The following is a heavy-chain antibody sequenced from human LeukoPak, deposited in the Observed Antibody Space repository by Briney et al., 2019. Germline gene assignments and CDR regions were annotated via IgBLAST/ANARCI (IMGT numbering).Heavy chain of an antibody. CDR3: ARSKDILTGYCFDY. J-gene: IGHJ4*02. D-gene: IGHD3-9*01. CDR1: GFTFDDYA. CDR2: ISWNSGSI. V-gene: IGHV3-9*01. Sequence: GGSLRLSCAASGFTFDDYAMHWVRQAPGKGLEWVSGISWNSGSIGYADSVKGRFTISRDNAKNSLYLQMNSLRAEDTALYYCARSKDILTGYCFDYWGQGTLVTVSS.